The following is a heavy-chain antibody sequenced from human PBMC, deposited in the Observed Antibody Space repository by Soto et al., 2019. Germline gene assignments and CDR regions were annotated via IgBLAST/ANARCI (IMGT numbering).Heavy chain of an antibody. CDR3: ARHGVNYYYYYGMDV. CDR1: GYSFTSYW. V-gene: IGHV5-51*01. CDR2: IYPGDSDT. J-gene: IGHJ6*02. D-gene: IGHD3-10*01. Sequence: GESLKISCKGSGYSFTSYWIGWVRQMPGKGLEWMGIIYPGDSDTRHSPSFQGQVTISADKSISTAYLQWSSLKASDTAMYYCARHGVNYYYYYGMDVWGQGTTVTVSS.